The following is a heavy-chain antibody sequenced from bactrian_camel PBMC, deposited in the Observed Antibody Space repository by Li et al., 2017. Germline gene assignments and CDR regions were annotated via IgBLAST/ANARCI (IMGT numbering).Heavy chain of an antibody. V-gene: IGHV3S9*01. Sequence: VQLVESGGGSVQAGGSLRLSCTASGFTNDDSGMGWYRQTPGIGCELVSSIDGDGRTYYADSVKGRFTISQDNAANMVSLQMNSLRPEDTAVYICTADVLVPPTYDCISAFVTGYWGQGTQVTVS. CDR3: TADVLVPPTYDCISAFVTGY. D-gene: IGHD3*01. CDR1: GFTNDDSG. J-gene: IGHJ6*01. CDR2: IDGDGRT.